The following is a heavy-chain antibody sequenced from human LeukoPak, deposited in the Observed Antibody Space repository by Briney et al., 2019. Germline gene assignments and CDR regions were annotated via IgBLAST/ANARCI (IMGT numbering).Heavy chain of an antibody. CDR2: INPNSGGT. CDR3: AKTLPPQYQLLR. CDR1: GYTFTGYY. V-gene: IGHV1-2*06. J-gene: IGHJ4*02. Sequence: GASVKVSCKASGYTFTGYYMHWVRQAPGQGLEWMGRINPNSGGTNYAQKFQGRVTMTRDTSISTAYMELSRLRSDDTAVYYCAKTLPPQYQLLRWGQGTQVTVSS. D-gene: IGHD2-2*01.